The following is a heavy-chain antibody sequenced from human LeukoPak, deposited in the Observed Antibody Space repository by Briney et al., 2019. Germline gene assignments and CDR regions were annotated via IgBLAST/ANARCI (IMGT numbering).Heavy chain of an antibody. CDR2: IIPILGIA. V-gene: IGHV1-69*04. Sequence: GASVKVSCKASGGTFSSYAISWVRQAPGQGLEWMGRIIPILGIANYAQKFQGRVTITADKSTSTAYMELSSLRSEDTAVYYCAREGPDDAFDIWGRGTMVTVSS. CDR1: GGTFSSYA. J-gene: IGHJ3*02. CDR3: AREGPDDAFDI.